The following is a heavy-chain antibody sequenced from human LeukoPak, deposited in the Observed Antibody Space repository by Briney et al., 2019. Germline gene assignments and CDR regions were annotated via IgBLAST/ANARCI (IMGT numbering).Heavy chain of an antibody. CDR3: ARGSSGLFDY. CDR1: GFTFSSYA. V-gene: IGHV3-64*01. Sequence: GGSLRLSCAASGFTFSSYAMHWVRQAPGKGLEHVSAISSNGGSTYYANSVKGRFTISRDNSKNTLYLQMGSLRAEDMAVYYCARGSSGLFDYWGQGTLVTVSS. J-gene: IGHJ4*02. CDR2: ISSNGGST. D-gene: IGHD6-19*01.